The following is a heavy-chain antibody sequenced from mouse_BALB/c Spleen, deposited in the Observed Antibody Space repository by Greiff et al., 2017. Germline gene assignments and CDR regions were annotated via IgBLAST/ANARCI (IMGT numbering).Heavy chain of an antibody. CDR1: GFTFSSYA. CDR2: ISSGGST. J-gene: IGHJ2*01. D-gene: IGHD1-1*01. Sequence: EVQRVESGGGLVKPGGSLKLSCAASGFTFSSYAMSWVRQTPEKRLEWVASISSGGSTYYPDSVKGRFTISRDNARNILYLQMSSLRSEDTAMYYCARYEAITTVVPLGYWGQGTTLTVSS. V-gene: IGHV5-6-5*01. CDR3: ARYEAITTVVPLGY.